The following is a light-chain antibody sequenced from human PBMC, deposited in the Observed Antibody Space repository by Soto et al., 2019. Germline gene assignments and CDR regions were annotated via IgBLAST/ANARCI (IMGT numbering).Light chain of an antibody. CDR1: ERIGDY. V-gene: IGKV1-39*01. CDR3: QQSYRLPFT. J-gene: IGKJ3*01. CDR2: AAS. Sequence: DLQMTQSPSSLSASVGDRVTITCRPSERIGDYLNWYQEKPGKAPKLLIHAASNLQGGVPSRFSGSGYETDFTLTISSLQPEDFATYYCQQSYRLPFTFGPGTNVEIK.